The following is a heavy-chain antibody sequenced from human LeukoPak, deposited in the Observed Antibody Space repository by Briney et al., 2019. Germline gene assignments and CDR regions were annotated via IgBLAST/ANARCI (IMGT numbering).Heavy chain of an antibody. V-gene: IGHV1-18*01. CDR3: GIVTGEVRKGGNY. Sequence: EASVKVSCKASGYTFTSYGISWVRPAPGQGLEWMGWISAYNGNTNYAQKLQGRVTMTTDTSTSTAYMELRSLRSDDTAVYYCGIVTGEVRKGGNYWGQGTLVTVSS. D-gene: IGHD7-27*01. J-gene: IGHJ4*02. CDR2: ISAYNGNT. CDR1: GYTFTSYG.